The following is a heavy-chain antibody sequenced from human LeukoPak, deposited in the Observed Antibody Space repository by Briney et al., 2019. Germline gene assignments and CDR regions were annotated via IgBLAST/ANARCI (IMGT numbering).Heavy chain of an antibody. CDR1: EGTFSNYA. Sequence: SVKVSCKASEGTFSNYAISWVRQAPGQGLEWMGGIIPIFGTANYAQKFQGRVTITADKSTSTAYMELSSLRSEDTAVYYCARDQNYPYNWFDPWGQGTLVTVSS. D-gene: IGHD1-7*01. CDR3: ARDQNYPYNWFDP. V-gene: IGHV1-69*06. J-gene: IGHJ5*02. CDR2: IIPIFGTA.